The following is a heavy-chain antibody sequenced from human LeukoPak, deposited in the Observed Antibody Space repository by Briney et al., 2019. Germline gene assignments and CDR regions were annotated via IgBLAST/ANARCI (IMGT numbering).Heavy chain of an antibody. D-gene: IGHD3-10*01. J-gene: IGHJ5*02. CDR3: ARGLWFGELSEQNWFDP. Sequence: PSETLSLTCTVSGGSISSYYWSWIRQPPGKGLEWIRYIYYSGSTNYNPSLKSRVTISVDTSKNQFTLKLSSVTAADTAVYYCARGLWFGELSEQNWFDPWGQGTLVTVSS. CDR1: GGSISSYY. CDR2: IYYSGST. V-gene: IGHV4-59*01.